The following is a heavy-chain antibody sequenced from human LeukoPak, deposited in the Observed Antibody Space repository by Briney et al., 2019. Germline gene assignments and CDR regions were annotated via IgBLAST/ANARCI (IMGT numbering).Heavy chain of an antibody. Sequence: SETLSLTCTVSGGSISSYYWSWIRQPPGKGLEWIGYIYYSGSTNYNPSLKSRVTISVDTSKNQFSLKLSSVTAADTTVYYCARAPERWYSYGSYTFYYMDVWGKGTTVTVSS. CDR3: ARAPERWYSYGSYTFYYMDV. J-gene: IGHJ6*03. CDR1: GGSISSYY. V-gene: IGHV4-59*01. D-gene: IGHD5-18*01. CDR2: IYYSGST.